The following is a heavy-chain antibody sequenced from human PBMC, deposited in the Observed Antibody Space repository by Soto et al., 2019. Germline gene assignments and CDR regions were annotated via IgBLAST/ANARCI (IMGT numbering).Heavy chain of an antibody. V-gene: IGHV1-69*12. Sequence: QVQLVQSGAEVKKPGSSVKVSCKASGGTFSSYAISWVRQAPGQGLEWMGGIIPIFGTANYAQKFQGRVTNTVDVSTSTAYTELSSLRSQLLAVCYYATDHGHPLDYWGQGTLVTVSS. J-gene: IGHJ4*02. CDR1: GGTFSSYA. CDR2: IIPIFGTA. CDR3: ATDHGHPLDY.